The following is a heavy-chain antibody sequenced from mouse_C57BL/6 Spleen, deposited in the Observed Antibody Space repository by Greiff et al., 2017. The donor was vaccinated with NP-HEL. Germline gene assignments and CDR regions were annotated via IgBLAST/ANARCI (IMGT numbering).Heavy chain of an antibody. Sequence: DVQLVESVGGFVQPGSSVKLSCKASGYTFSDYCMAWVHQIPDKGLEWVANINYNGGSTYYLDSLKSSFIISRDNAKNILYLQMSSLKSEDTAMYYCARGVGSYYSVDYWGQGTSVTVSS. CDR3: ARGVGSYYSVDY. CDR1: GYTFSDYC. J-gene: IGHJ4*01. D-gene: IGHD1-1*01. V-gene: IGHV5-16*02. CDR2: INYNGGST.